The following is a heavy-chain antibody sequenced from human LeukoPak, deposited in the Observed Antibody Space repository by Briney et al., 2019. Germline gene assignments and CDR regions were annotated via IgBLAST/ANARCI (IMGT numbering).Heavy chain of an antibody. CDR1: GGSITSRSFY. CDR3: ARHAWVGRTGFDY. J-gene: IGHJ4*02. Sequence: SETLSLTCIVSGGSITSRSFYWGWIRQPPGKGLEWIGSIYYSGTTHYNPSLKSRATLSVDTSKNQLSLNLSSVTAPDTAVYYCARHAWVGRTGFDYWGRGALVTVSS. CDR2: IYYSGTT. D-gene: IGHD2-8*02. V-gene: IGHV4-39*01.